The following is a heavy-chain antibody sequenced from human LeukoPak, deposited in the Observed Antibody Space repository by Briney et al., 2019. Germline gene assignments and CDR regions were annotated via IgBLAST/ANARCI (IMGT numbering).Heavy chain of an antibody. CDR3: AGAFPDSSRYIGPLDH. D-gene: IGHD3-22*01. J-gene: IGHJ4*02. CDR2: IYYSGST. V-gene: IGHV4-59*01. CDR1: GGSISSYY. Sequence: PSETLSLTCAVSGGSISSYYWSWIRQPPGKGLEFIGHIYYSGSTNYNPSLKSRVTISVDTFKKQFSLNLSSVTAGDTPVYYCAGAFPDSSRYIGPLDHWGQGTLVTVSS.